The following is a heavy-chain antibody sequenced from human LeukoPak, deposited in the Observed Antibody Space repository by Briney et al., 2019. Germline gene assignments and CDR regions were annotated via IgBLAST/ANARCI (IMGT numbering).Heavy chain of an antibody. CDR1: GYTFTIYG. J-gene: IGHJ4*02. CDR3: ARALLGYYYDSSGRNFDY. D-gene: IGHD3-22*01. V-gene: IGHV1-18*01. CDR2: ISAYNGNT. Sequence: ASVTVSCQASGYTFTIYGINWVRQAPGQGLEWMGWISAYNGNTNYVQKLQDRVTMTTDTSTSTAYMELRSLRSDDTAVYYCARALLGYYYDSSGRNFDYWGQGTLVTVSS.